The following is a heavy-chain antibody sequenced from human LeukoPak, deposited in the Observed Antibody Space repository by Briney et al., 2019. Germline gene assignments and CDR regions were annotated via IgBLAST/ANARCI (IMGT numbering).Heavy chain of an antibody. J-gene: IGHJ4*02. D-gene: IGHD5-18*01. CDR1: GGSFSGYY. CDR2: INHSGST. V-gene: IGHV4-34*01. Sequence: SETLSLTCAVYGGSFSGYYWSWIRQPPGKGLEWIGEINHSGSTNYNPSLKSRVTISVDTSKNQFSLKLSPVTAADTAVYYCARDGYSYGYYYFDYWGQGTLVTVSS. CDR3: ARDGYSYGYYYFDY.